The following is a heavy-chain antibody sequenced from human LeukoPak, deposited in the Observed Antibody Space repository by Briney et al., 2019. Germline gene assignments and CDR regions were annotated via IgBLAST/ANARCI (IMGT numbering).Heavy chain of an antibody. CDR2: IWYDGSNK. V-gene: IGHV3-33*01. CDR1: GFTFSSYG. Sequence: GGSLRLSCAASGFTFSSYGMHWVRQAPGKGLEWVAVIWYDGSNKYYADSVKGRFTISRDNSKNTLYLQMNSLRAEDTAVYYCARGVVVVPAANDAFDIWGQGTMVTVSS. CDR3: ARGVVVVPAANDAFDI. D-gene: IGHD2-2*01. J-gene: IGHJ3*02.